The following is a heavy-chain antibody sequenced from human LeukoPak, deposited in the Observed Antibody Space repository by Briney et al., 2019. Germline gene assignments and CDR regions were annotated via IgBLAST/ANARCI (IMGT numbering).Heavy chain of an antibody. CDR1: GGSFSGYY. J-gene: IGHJ4*02. D-gene: IGHD5-18*01. CDR3: ARRLLRGYGVFFDY. Sequence: PSETLSLICAVYGGSFSGYYWSWIRQPPGKGLEWIGEINHSGSTNYNPSLKSRVTISVDTSKNQFSLKLSSVTAADTAVYYCARRLLRGYGVFFDYWGQGTLVTVSS. V-gene: IGHV4-34*01. CDR2: INHSGST.